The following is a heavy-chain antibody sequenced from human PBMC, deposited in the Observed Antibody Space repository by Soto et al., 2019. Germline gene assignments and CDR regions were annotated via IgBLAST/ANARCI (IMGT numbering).Heavy chain of an antibody. CDR3: AKEYSYGYEFSRLDY. J-gene: IGHJ4*02. CDR1: GFTFSSYG. D-gene: IGHD5-18*01. CDR2: ISYDGSNK. Sequence: QVQLVESGGGVVQPGRSLRLSCAASGFTFSSYGMHWVRQAPGKGLEWVAVISYDGSNKYYADSVKGRFTISRDNSKNTLYLQMNRLRAEDTAVYYCAKEYSYGYEFSRLDYWGQGTLVTVSS. V-gene: IGHV3-30*18.